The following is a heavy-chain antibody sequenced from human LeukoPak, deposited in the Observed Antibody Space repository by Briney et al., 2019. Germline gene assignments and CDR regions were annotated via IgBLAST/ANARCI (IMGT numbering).Heavy chain of an antibody. CDR3: ARGGDIVVVPAALSWFDP. J-gene: IGHJ5*02. CDR2: INPNSGGT. D-gene: IGHD2-2*01. CDR1: GYTFTRYY. V-gene: IGHV1-2*02. Sequence: ASVKVSCKASGYTFTRYYVHWVRQAPGQGLEWMGWINPNSGGTNYAQKFQGRVTMTRDTSISTAYMELSRLRSDDTAVYYCARGGDIVVVPAALSWFDPWGQGTLVTVSS.